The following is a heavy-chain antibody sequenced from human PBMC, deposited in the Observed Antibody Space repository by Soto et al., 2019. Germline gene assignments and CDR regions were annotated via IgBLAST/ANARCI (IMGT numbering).Heavy chain of an antibody. CDR3: ARVRYSSGWYDFDY. V-gene: IGHV4-31*03. J-gene: IGHJ4*02. Sequence: QVQLQESGPGLVKPSQTLSLTCTVSCGSISSGGYYWSWIRQHPGKGLEWIGYIYYSGSTDYNPSLKSRVTITVDTSRNRFSLKLSSVTAADTAVYYCARVRYSSGWYDFDYWGQGTLVTVSS. D-gene: IGHD6-19*01. CDR1: CGSISSGGYY. CDR2: IYYSGST.